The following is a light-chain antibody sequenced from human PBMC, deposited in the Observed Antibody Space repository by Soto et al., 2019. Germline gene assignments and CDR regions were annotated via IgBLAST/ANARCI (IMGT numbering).Light chain of an antibody. V-gene: IGKV1-5*01. J-gene: IGKJ1*01. CDR2: DTS. Sequence: DIQMTQSPSTLSASVGDRVTITCRASQSISGWLAWYQQKPGTAPRLLIYDTSNLEDGVPSTFSGSGSGTDFTLTVSSLQPDDSATYYCQQYNTYPWTGGQGTKVDIK. CDR3: QQYNTYPWT. CDR1: QSISGW.